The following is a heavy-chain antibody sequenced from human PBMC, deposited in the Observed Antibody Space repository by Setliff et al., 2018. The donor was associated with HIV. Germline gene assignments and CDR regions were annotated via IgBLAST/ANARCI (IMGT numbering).Heavy chain of an antibody. J-gene: IGHJ5*02. Sequence: TLSLTCTVSGGSISSGGYYWSWIRQHPGKGLEWIGYIYYSGSTYYNPSLKSRVTISVDTSKNQFSLKLSSVTAADTAVYYCASAPRGYSYGYGGWFDPWGQGTLVTVSS. CDR3: ASAPRGYSYGYGGWFDP. V-gene: IGHV4-31*03. D-gene: IGHD5-18*01. CDR1: GGSISSGGYY. CDR2: IYYSGST.